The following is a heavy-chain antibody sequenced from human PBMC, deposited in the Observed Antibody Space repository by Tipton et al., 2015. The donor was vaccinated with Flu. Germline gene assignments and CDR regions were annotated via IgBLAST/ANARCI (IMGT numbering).Heavy chain of an antibody. CDR3: AREWGDAFDI. V-gene: IGHV4-4*07. CDR1: GGSISSYY. CDR2: IYTSGST. Sequence: TLSLTCTVSGGSISSYYWSWIRQPAGKGLEWIGRIYTSGSTNYNPSLKSRVTISVDTTKNLFSLNLSSVTATDTAVYYCAREWGDAFDIWGQGTMVTVSS. J-gene: IGHJ3*02. D-gene: IGHD3-16*01.